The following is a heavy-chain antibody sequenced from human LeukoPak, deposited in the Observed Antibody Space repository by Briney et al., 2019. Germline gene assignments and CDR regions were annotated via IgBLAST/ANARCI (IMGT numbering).Heavy chain of an antibody. V-gene: IGHV1-18*01. CDR1: GYTFTSYG. CDR2: ISAYNGNT. J-gene: IGHJ4*02. Sequence: ASVKVSCKASGYTFTSYGISWVRPAPGQGLEWMGWISAYNGNTNYAQKLQGRVTMTTDTSTSTAYMELRSLRSDDTAVYYCARDRGGYCSSTSCYTRDYWGQGTLVTVSS. CDR3: ARDRGGYCSSTSCYTRDY. D-gene: IGHD2-2*02.